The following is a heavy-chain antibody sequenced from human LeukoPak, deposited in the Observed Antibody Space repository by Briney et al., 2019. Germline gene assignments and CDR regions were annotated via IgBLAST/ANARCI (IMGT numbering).Heavy chain of an antibody. CDR1: GYTFTGYY. CDR2: INPNSGGT. CDR3: ARGDDYGDYVVYYGMDV. Sequence: EASVKVSCKASGYTFTGYYMHWVRQAPRQGLEWMGRINPNSGGTNYAQKFQGRVTMTRDTSISTAYMELSRLRSDDTAVYYCARGDDYGDYVVYYGMDVWGQGTTVTVSS. D-gene: IGHD4-17*01. J-gene: IGHJ6*02. V-gene: IGHV1-2*06.